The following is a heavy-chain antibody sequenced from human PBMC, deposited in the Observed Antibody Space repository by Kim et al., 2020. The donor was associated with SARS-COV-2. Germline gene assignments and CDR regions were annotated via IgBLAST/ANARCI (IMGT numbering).Heavy chain of an antibody. J-gene: IGHJ4*02. CDR1: GFTFSSYA. CDR2: ISYDGSNK. V-gene: IGHV3-30-3*01. D-gene: IGHD4-4*01. CDR3: ARDHARLEMATVNFDY. Sequence: GGSLRLSCAASGFTFSSYAMHWVRQAPGKGLEWVAVISYDGSNKYYADSVKGRFTISRDNSKNTLYLQMNSLRAEDTAVYYCARDHARLEMATVNFDYWGQGTLFTVSS.